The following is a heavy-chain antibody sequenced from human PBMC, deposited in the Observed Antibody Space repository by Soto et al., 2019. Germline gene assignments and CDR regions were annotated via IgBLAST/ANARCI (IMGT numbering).Heavy chain of an antibody. CDR2: IKSKTDGGTT. Sequence: SVSNAWMNWVRQAPGKGLEWVGRIKSKTDGGTTDYAAPVKGRFTISRDDSKNTLYLQMNSLKTEGTAVYYCTTLRTVTTDYWGQGTLVTVSS. D-gene: IGHD4-17*01. V-gene: IGHV3-15*07. CDR3: TTLRTVTTDY. CDR1: SVSNAW. J-gene: IGHJ4*02.